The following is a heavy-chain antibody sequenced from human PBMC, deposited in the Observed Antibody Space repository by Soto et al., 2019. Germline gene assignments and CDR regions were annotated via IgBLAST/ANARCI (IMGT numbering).Heavy chain of an antibody. V-gene: IGHV3-30-3*01. CDR2: ISYDGSNK. CDR3: ARSKMATIPYYFDY. J-gene: IGHJ4*02. CDR1: GFTFSSYA. Sequence: SLRLSCAASGFTFSSYAMHWVRQAPGKGLEWVAVISYDGSNKYYADSVKGRFTISRDNSKNTLYLQMNSLRAEDTAVYYCARSKMATIPYYFDYWGQGTLVTVSS. D-gene: IGHD5-12*01.